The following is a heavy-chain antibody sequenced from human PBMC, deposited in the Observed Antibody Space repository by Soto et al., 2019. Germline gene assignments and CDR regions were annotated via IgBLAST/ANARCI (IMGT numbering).Heavy chain of an antibody. CDR1: GFTFSSYG. CDR2: IWYDGSNK. D-gene: IGHD5-18*01. J-gene: IGHJ6*02. CDR3: AREWEGGYSYGLTYYYYGMDV. V-gene: IGHV3-33*01. Sequence: QVQLVESGGGVVQPGRSLRLSCAASGFTFSSYGMHWVRQAPGKGLEWVAVIWYDGSNKYYADSVKGRFTISRDNSKNTLYLQMNSLRAEDTAVYYCAREWEGGYSYGLTYYYYGMDVWGQGTTVTVSS.